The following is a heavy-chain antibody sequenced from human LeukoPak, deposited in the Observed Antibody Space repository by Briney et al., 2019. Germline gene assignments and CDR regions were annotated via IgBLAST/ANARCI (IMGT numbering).Heavy chain of an antibody. CDR3: ARGGRGRLRPLSYYYYYGMDV. CDR1: GGSFSGYY. Sequence: PSETLSLTCAVYGGSFSGYYWSWIRQPPGKGLEWIGEINHSGSTNYNPSLKSRVTISVVTSKNQFSLKLSSVTAADTAVYYCARGGRGRLRPLSYYYYYGMDVWGQGTTVTVSS. V-gene: IGHV4-34*01. J-gene: IGHJ6*02. D-gene: IGHD3-10*01. CDR2: INHSGST.